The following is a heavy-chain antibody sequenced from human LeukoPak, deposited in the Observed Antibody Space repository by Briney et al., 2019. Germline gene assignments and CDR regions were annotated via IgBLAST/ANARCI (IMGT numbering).Heavy chain of an antibody. J-gene: IGHJ4*02. CDR2: ISAKNGNT. V-gene: IGHV1-18*01. D-gene: IGHD1-26*01. Sequence: ASVKVSCKASGYTFTSYGISWVRQAPGQGLEWMGWISAKNGNTKHAQKVQGRVTMTTDTSTTTAYMELRSLRSDDTAVYYCARDTEWEKNPDYFDYWGQGTLVTVSS. CDR1: GYTFTSYG. CDR3: ARDTEWEKNPDYFDY.